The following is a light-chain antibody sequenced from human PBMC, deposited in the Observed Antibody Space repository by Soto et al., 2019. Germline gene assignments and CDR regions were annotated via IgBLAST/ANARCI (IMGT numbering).Light chain of an antibody. CDR1: QYIGSA. CDR2: DAS. CDR3: QKCGDRPRK. J-gene: IGKJ1*01. Sequence: EVVFTHSPATPSVSPVDRATLSFMASQYIGSAVAWYHQRSGQAPRLLIFDASIRVPTTPARFSGSVSGTGFTLTISSLESEDFAVYFCQKCGDRPRKFGQGTKVDIK. V-gene: IGKV3-15*01.